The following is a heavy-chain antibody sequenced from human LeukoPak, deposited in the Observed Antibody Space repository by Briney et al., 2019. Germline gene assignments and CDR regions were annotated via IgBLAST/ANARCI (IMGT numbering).Heavy chain of an antibody. CDR1: GFTFSSYG. D-gene: IGHD2-2*01. Sequence: PGGSLRLSCAASGFTFSSYGMHWVRQAPGKGLEWVAVIWYDGSNKYYADSVKGRFTISRDNSKNTLYLQMNSLRAEDTAVYYCARDRCSSTSCWLDFYYYCGMDVWGQGTTVTVSS. J-gene: IGHJ6*02. CDR2: IWYDGSNK. CDR3: ARDRCSSTSCWLDFYYYCGMDV. V-gene: IGHV3-33*01.